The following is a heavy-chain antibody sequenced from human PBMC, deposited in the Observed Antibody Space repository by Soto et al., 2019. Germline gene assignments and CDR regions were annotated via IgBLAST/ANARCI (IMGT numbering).Heavy chain of an antibody. CDR2: IYYSGST. CDR3: ARVVNRPVRFDL. V-gene: IGHV4-30-4*01. Sequence: QVQLQESGPGLVKPSQTLSLTCTVSGGSISSGYYYWSWIRQPPGKGLEWIGYIYYSGSTYYNPSLKGRVTISVDTSKNQFSLRLSSVTAADTAVYYCARVVNRPVRFDLWGRGTLVTVSS. D-gene: IGHD2-15*01. J-gene: IGHJ2*01. CDR1: GGSISSGYYY.